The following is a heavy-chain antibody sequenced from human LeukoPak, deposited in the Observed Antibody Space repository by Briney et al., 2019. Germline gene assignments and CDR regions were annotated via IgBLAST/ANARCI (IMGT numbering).Heavy chain of an antibody. CDR3: ARHYYYDSSGYLGNYFDY. D-gene: IGHD3-22*01. J-gene: IGHJ4*02. Sequence: GESLKISCKGSGYSFMSYWIGWVRQMPGKGLEWMGVIYPADSDTRYSPSFQGQVTISADKSISTAYLQWSSLKASDTAMYYCARHYYYDSSGYLGNYFDYWGQGTLVTVSS. CDR1: GYSFMSYW. CDR2: IYPADSDT. V-gene: IGHV5-51*01.